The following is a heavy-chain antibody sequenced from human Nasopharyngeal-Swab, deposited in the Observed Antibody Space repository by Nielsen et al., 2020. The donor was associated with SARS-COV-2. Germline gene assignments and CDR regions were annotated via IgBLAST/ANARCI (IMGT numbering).Heavy chain of an antibody. CDR2: ISGSGGST. J-gene: IGHJ4*02. V-gene: IGHV3-23*01. D-gene: IGHD3-22*01. Sequence: GVLKISCAASGFTFSGYAMSWVRQAPGKGLEWVSGISGSGGSTYYADSVKGRFTISRDNSKNTLYLQMNSLRAEDTAVYYCAKEGGPTTIVVVIPYYFDYWGQGTLVTVSS. CDR3: AKEGGPTTIVVVIPYYFDY. CDR1: GFTFSGYA.